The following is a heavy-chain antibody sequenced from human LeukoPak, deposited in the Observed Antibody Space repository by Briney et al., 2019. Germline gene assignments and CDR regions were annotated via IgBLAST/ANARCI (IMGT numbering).Heavy chain of an antibody. CDR1: GGSISSYY. CDR3: ARHLAVAGIFDP. CDR2: IYYSGST. V-gene: IGHV4-59*08. D-gene: IGHD6-19*01. Sequence: PSETLSLTCTVSGGSISSYYWSWIRQPPGKGLEWIGYIYYSGSTNYNPSLKSRVTISVDTSKNQFSLKLSSVTAADTAVYYRARHLAVAGIFDPWGQGTLVTVSS. J-gene: IGHJ5*02.